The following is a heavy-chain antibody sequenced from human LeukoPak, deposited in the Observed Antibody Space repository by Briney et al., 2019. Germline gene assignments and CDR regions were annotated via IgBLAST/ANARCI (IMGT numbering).Heavy chain of an antibody. CDR1: GGSFSGYY. D-gene: IGHD2-8*01. Sequence: SETLSLTCAVYGGSFSGYYWSWIRQPPGKGLEWIGEINHSGSTSYNPSLKSRVTISVDTSKNQFSLKLSSVTAADTAVYYCARGWSRASLDYWGQGTLVTVSS. V-gene: IGHV4-34*01. J-gene: IGHJ4*02. CDR2: INHSGST. CDR3: ARGWSRASLDY.